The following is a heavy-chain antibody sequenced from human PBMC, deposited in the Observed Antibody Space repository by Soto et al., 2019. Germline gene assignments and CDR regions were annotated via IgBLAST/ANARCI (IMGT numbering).Heavy chain of an antibody. CDR3: AKGTVDAAGTPYNWFDT. D-gene: IGHD6-13*01. V-gene: IGHV3-23*01. CDR2: ISGSGDST. CDR1: GFTFSSST. J-gene: IGHJ5*02. Sequence: GGSLRLSCAASGFTFSSSTMTWVRQAPGKGLEWVSSISGSGDSTYYADSVKGRFDISRDNSKNTMYLQMNSLRAEDTAVYYCAKGTVDAAGTPYNWFDTWGQGTLVTVSS.